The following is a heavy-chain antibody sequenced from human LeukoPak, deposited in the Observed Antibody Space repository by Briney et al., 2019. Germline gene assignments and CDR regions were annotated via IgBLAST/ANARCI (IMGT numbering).Heavy chain of an antibody. CDR3: AGLYGDLYYFDY. CDR1: GGSISSSSYY. D-gene: IGHD4-17*01. CDR2: IYYSGST. J-gene: IGHJ4*02. Sequence: SETLSLTCTVSGGSISSSSYYWGWIRQPPGKGLEWIGSIYYSGSTYYNPSLKSRVTISVDTSKNQLSLKLSSVTAADTAVYYCAGLYGDLYYFDYWGQGTLVTVSS. V-gene: IGHV4-39*07.